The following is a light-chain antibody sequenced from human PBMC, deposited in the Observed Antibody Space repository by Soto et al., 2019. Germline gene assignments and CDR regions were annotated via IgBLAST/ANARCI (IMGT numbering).Light chain of an antibody. CDR2: EVR. J-gene: IGLJ2*01. CDR3: RSFTSRSTLI. V-gene: IGLV2-14*01. Sequence: QSALTQPASVSGSPGQSITISCAGTMRDIGAYNLVSWYQQHPGKAPRLIFYEVRNRPSCIPLRFSASKPGNAASLTISGLPAEDEAHYYCRSFTSRSTLIFGGGTKLTVL. CDR1: MRDIGAYNL.